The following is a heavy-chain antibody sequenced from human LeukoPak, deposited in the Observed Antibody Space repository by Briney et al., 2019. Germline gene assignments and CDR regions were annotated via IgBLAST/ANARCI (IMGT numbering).Heavy chain of an antibody. CDR2: IYYSGST. Sequence: SETLSLTCAVYGGSFSGYYWSWIRQPPGKGLEWIGYIYYSGSTYYNPSLKSRVTISVDTSKNQFSLKLSSVTAADTAVYYCAAPSTTLNYYDSSFPDYWGQGTLVTVSS. J-gene: IGHJ4*02. V-gene: IGHV4-34*01. CDR1: GGSFSGYY. CDR3: AAPSTTLNYYDSSFPDY. D-gene: IGHD3-22*01.